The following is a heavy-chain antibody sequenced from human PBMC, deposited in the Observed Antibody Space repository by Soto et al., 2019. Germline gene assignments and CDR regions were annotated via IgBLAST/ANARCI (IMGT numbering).Heavy chain of an antibody. V-gene: IGHV3-15*07. Sequence: GGSLRLSRAASGFTFSNAWINWVRQAPGKGLEWVGRIKSKTDGGTTDFAAPVKGRFTISRDDSKNTLYLQMNSLKTEDTAVYYCTTDRHYDFWSGYSLYTGSIDIWGQGTMVTVSS. CDR2: IKSKTDGGTT. J-gene: IGHJ3*02. CDR3: TTDRHYDFWSGYSLYTGSIDI. D-gene: IGHD3-3*01. CDR1: GFTFSNAW.